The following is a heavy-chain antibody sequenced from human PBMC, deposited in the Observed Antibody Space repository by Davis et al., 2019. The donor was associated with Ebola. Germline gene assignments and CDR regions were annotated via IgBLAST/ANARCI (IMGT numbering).Heavy chain of an antibody. CDR2: IYYSGST. V-gene: IGHV4-59*01. CDR1: GGSISSYY. D-gene: IGHD1-7*01. Sequence: SETLSLTCTVSGGSISSYYWRWIRQPPGKGLEWIGYIYYSGSTNYNPSLKSRVTISVDTSKNQFSLKLSSVTAADTAVYYCARDGLITGTTYYYGMDVWGQGTTVTVSS. CDR3: ARDGLITGTTYYYGMDV. J-gene: IGHJ6*02.